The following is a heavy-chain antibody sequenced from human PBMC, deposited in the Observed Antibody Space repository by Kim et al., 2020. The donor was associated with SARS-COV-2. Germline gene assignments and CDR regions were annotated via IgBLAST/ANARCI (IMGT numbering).Heavy chain of an antibody. J-gene: IGHJ4*02. CDR1: GFTFTTFG. Sequence: GGSLRLSCVASGFTFTTFGMSWVRQSPGKGLEWVSVISGSGQSTYYLDSVKGRFTVSRDNSKNTVYLHMTGLTAGDTAIYYCAKRRTTGWLREDFDFWGQGTLVTFSS. D-gene: IGHD6-19*01. CDR3: AKRRTTGWLREDFDF. V-gene: IGHV3-23*01. CDR2: ISGSGQST.